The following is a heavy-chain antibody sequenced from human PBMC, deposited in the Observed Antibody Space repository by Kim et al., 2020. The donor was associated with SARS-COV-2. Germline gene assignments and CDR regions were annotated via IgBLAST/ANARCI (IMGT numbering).Heavy chain of an antibody. V-gene: IGHV3-30-3*01. J-gene: IGHJ6*02. CDR3: ARDREYYDILTGYYITSYYYYYYSMDV. CDR2: ISYDGSNK. CDR1: GFTFSSYA. Sequence: GGSLRLSCAASGFTFSSYAMHWVRQAPGKGLEWVAVISYDGSNKYYADSVKGRFTISRDNSKNTLYLQMNSLRAEDTAVYYCARDREYYDILTGYYITSYYYYYYSMDVWGQGTTVTVSS. D-gene: IGHD3-9*01.